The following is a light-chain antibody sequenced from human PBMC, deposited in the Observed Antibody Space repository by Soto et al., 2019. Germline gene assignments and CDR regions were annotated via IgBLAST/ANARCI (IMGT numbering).Light chain of an antibody. J-gene: IGLJ3*02. CDR1: NIGGRS. Sequence: SYELTQPPSVSVAPGKAATITCGGDNIGGRSVHWYQQKPGQAPVVVIYYDSDRPSGIPERFSGSNSGNTASLTISRVEAGDGAEYYCQVCDNTSKHQMFGGGTKLTVL. V-gene: IGLV3-21*04. CDR2: YDS. CDR3: QVCDNTSKHQM.